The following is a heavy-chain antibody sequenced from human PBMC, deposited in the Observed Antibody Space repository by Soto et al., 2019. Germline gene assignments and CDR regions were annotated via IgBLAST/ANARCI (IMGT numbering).Heavy chain of an antibody. CDR1: GFTFSSYW. J-gene: IGHJ6*02. V-gene: IGHV3-7*01. CDR3: ARDSGSGWYGADGMDV. D-gene: IGHD6-19*01. CDR2: IKQDGSEK. Sequence: GGSLRLSCAASGFTFSSYWMSWVRQAPGKGLEWVANIKQDGSEKYYVDSVKGRFTISRDNAKNSLYLQMNSLRAEDTAVYYCARDSGSGWYGADGMDVWGQGTTVTVS.